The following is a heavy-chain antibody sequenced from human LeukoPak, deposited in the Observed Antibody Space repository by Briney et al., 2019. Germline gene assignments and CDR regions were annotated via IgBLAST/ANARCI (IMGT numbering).Heavy chain of an antibody. CDR2: ISGVGRYI. Sequence: GGSLRLSCAASGFTFSSFGMNWVRQAPGKGLEWVSFISGVGRYIYYADSLKGRFTISRDNAKNLLNLQINSLRVEDTAVYYCARAEKRDALDIWGQGTMVTVSS. J-gene: IGHJ3*02. V-gene: IGHV3-21*01. CDR1: GFTFSSFG. CDR3: ARAEKRDALDI.